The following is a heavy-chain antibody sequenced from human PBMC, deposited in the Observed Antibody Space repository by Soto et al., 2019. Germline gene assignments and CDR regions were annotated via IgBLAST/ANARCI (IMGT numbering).Heavy chain of an antibody. CDR2: INHSGST. V-gene: IGHV4-34*01. D-gene: IGHD2-2*03. Sequence: QVQLQQWGAGLLKPSETLSLTCAVYGGSFSGYYWSWIRQPPGKGLEWIGEINHSGSTNYNPSLKSRGTISVDTSKNQFSLKLSSVTAADTAVYYCARGRSGMDIVVVPAAYGMDVWGQGTTVTVSS. CDR3: ARGRSGMDIVVVPAAYGMDV. CDR1: GGSFSGYY. J-gene: IGHJ6*02.